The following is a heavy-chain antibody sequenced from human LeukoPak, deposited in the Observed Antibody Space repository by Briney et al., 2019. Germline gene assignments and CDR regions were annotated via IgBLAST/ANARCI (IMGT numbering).Heavy chain of an antibody. J-gene: IGHJ4*02. D-gene: IGHD2-2*03. Sequence: GESLKISCKGFGKTYSFTSYWIGWVRQMPGKGLERMGIIYPGDSDTRYSPSFQGQVIISADKSISTAYLQWSSLKASDTAMYYCARLDIVVVPAARATEGPPLGSYGDWGQGTLVTVSS. CDR2: IYPGDSDT. CDR1: GKTYSFTSYW. V-gene: IGHV5-51*01. CDR3: ARLDIVVVPAARATEGPPLGSYGD.